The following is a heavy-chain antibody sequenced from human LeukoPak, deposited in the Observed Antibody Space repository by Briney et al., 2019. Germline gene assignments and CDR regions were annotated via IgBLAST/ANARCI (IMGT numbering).Heavy chain of an antibody. V-gene: IGHV3-43D*03. CDR1: GFTFDDYA. Sequence: GGSLRLSCAASGFTFDDYAMHWVRQAPGKGLEWVSLISWDGGSTYYADSVKGRFTISRDNSKNSLYLQMNSLRAEDTALYFCAGGDRNGWYFNYWGQGTLVAVSS. D-gene: IGHD6-25*01. CDR2: ISWDGGST. CDR3: AGGDRNGWYFNY. J-gene: IGHJ4*02.